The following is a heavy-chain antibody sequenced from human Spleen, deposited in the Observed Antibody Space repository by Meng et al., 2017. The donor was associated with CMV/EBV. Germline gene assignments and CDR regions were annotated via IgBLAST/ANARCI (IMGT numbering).Heavy chain of an antibody. J-gene: IGHJ5*02. CDR2: IYTSGST. CDR1: CGFNSSYY. CDR3: ARSDLAAAGYNWFDH. Sequence: VRLMGWDSVLLRPSETLSRTGIVSCGFNSSYYWSWIRHPAGNGLVWIGRIYTSGSTNYNPSLKSRVTMSVDTSKNQFSLKLSSVTAADTAVYYCARSDLAAAGYNWFDHWGQGTLVTVSS. D-gene: IGHD6-13*01. V-gene: IGHV4-4*07.